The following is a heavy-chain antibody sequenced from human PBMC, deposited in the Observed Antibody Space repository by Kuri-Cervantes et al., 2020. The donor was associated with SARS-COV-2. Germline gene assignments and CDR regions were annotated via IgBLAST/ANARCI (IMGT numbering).Heavy chain of an antibody. J-gene: IGHJ5*02. V-gene: IGHV3-21*01. CDR1: GFTFSSYS. Sequence: GESLKISCAASGFTFSSYSMNWVRPAPGKGLEWVSSISSSSGYIYYADSVKGRFTISRDNAKNSLYLQMNSLRAEDTAVYYCARDPNLGLPPAWGQGTLVTVSS. CDR2: ISSSSGYI. CDR3: ARDPNLGLPPA.